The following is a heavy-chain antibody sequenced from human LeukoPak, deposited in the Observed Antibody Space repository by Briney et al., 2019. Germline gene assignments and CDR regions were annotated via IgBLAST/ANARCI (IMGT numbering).Heavy chain of an antibody. Sequence: PSETLSLTCTVSGVSIRSHYWIWIRQRPGKGLEWIGHISDSGPTNYNPSLTGGVTISVDSPKNQSSLRLSSVTAADTAVYFGARGYGNYVGWFDPWGQGTLVTVSS. CDR3: ARGYGNYVGWFDP. CDR1: GVSIRSHY. V-gene: IGHV4-59*11. D-gene: IGHD4-23*01. J-gene: IGHJ5*02. CDR2: ISDSGPT.